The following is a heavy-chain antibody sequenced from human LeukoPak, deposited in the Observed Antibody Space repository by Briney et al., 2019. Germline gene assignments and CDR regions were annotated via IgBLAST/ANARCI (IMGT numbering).Heavy chain of an antibody. CDR2: ISGSGGST. V-gene: IGHV3-23*01. CDR1: GFTFSSYA. J-gene: IGHJ4*02. CDR3: AGLYDSSGYYSR. Sequence: GGSLRPSCAASGFTFSSYAMSWVRQAPGKGLEWVSAISGSGGSTYYADSVKGRFTISRDNSKNTLYLQMNSLRAEDTAVYYCAGLYDSSGYYSRWGQGTLVTVSS. D-gene: IGHD3-22*01.